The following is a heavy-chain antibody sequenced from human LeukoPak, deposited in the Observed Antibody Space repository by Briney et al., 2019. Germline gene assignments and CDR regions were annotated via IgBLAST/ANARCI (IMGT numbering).Heavy chain of an antibody. D-gene: IGHD5-12*01. CDR3: AKDAVATIWEYNWFDP. CDR2: ISGSGGST. V-gene: IGHV3-23*01. CDR1: GFTFSSYA. J-gene: IGHJ5*02. Sequence: GGSLRLSCAASGFTFSSYAMSWVRQAPGKGLEWVSAISGSGGSTYYADSVKGRFTISRDNSKNTLYLQMNSLRAEDTAVYYCAKDAVATIWEYNWFDPWGQGTLVTVSS.